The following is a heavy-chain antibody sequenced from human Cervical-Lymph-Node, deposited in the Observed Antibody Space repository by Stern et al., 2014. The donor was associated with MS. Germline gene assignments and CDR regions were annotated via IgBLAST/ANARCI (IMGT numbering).Heavy chain of an antibody. D-gene: IGHD2-21*02. Sequence: VQLVQSGAEVTTPWSSVKVSCKASGDTFSDYAISWVRPAPGQGLEWMGWIIPIFGSTDYAQKFQGRVTITADESTTTAYMGLINLSSEDTAVYYCVRGAYCGGDCYWGWFDSWGQGTLVTVSS. V-gene: IGHV1-69*01. CDR3: VRGAYCGGDCYWGWFDS. CDR1: GDTFSDYA. J-gene: IGHJ5*01. CDR2: IIPIFGST.